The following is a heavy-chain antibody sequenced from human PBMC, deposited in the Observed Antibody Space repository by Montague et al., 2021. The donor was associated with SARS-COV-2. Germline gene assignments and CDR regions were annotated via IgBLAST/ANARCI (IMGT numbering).Heavy chain of an antibody. CDR2: IYYSGSA. Sequence: TLSFTCTVSGYSIDSGGYFWSWVRQHPGKGLEWIGFIYYSGSADYNPSLESRVSISVNRSKNQFSLKLSSVTAADTAVYYCARIFCGGDCDGSGVFDIWDQGTMVTVSS. D-gene: IGHD2-21*02. CDR3: ARIFCGGDCDGSGVFDI. CDR1: GYSIDSGGYF. J-gene: IGHJ3*02. V-gene: IGHV4-31*03.